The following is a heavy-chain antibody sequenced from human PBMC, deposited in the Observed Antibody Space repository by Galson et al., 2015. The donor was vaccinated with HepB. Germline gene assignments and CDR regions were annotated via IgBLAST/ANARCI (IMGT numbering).Heavy chain of an antibody. CDR2: ISYDGSNK. J-gene: IGHJ4*02. Sequence: SLRLSCAASGFTFSSYGMHWVRQAPGKGLEWVAVISYDGSNKYYADSVKGRFTISRDNSKNTLYLQMNSLRAEDTAVYYCAKGGPYCSGGSCYFDYWGQGTLVTVPS. D-gene: IGHD2-15*01. V-gene: IGHV3-30*18. CDR3: AKGGPYCSGGSCYFDY. CDR1: GFTFSSYG.